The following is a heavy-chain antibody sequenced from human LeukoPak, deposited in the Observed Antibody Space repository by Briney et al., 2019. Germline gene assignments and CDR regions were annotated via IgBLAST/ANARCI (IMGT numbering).Heavy chain of an antibody. V-gene: IGHV3-23*01. CDR3: AKDRGIVVVPAAYFDY. D-gene: IGHD2-2*01. CDR1: GFTFSSYA. CDR2: ISGSGGST. J-gene: IGHJ4*02. Sequence: HPGGSLRLSCAASGFTFSSYAMSWVRQAPGKGLEWVSAISGSGGSTYYADSVKGRFTISRDNSKNTLYLQMNSLRAEDTAVYYCAKDRGIVVVPAAYFDYWGQGTLVTVSS.